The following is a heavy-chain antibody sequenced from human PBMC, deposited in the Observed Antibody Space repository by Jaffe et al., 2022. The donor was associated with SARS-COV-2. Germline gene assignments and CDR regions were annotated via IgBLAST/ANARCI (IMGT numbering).Heavy chain of an antibody. Sequence: EVQLVESGGGLVQPGRSLRLSCVASGFTFDDCAMHWVRQAPGKGPEWVSGFNWKSGAIGYADSVKGRFTISRDNAKSSLYLQMNSLRVEDTALYYCAKDRYTGGQQGAFEIWGQGTLVTVSS. CDR2: FNWKSGAI. D-gene: IGHD1-26*01. CDR1: GFTFDDCA. V-gene: IGHV3-9*01. J-gene: IGHJ3*02. CDR3: AKDRYTGGQQGAFEI.